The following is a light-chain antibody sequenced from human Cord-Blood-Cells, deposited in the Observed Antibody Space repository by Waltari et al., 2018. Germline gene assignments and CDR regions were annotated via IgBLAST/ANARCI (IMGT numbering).Light chain of an antibody. V-gene: IGKV1-5*03. CDR1: QSISSW. CDR3: QQYNSYWT. J-gene: IGKJ1*01. CDR2: KAS. Sequence: DIQMTQSPSNLSASVGDRVTITCRASQSISSWLAWYKQKPGKAPKLLIYKASNLESGVPSRFSGSGSGTEFTLTISSLQPDDFATYYCQQYNSYWTFGQGTKVEIK.